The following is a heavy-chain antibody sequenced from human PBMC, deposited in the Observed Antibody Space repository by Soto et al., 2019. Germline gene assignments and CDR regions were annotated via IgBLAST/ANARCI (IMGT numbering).Heavy chain of an antibody. CDR3: ARDLAAADY. CDR1: GYIFINYY. CDR2: FNPMSGST. V-gene: IGHV1-46*04. Sequence: QVQLVQSGAEVKKPGASVKISCKTSGYIFINYYIHWVRQAPGQGLEWVALFNPMSGSTNYAQKLKGRVTVNSDTSKSTVYMELSSLISEDTAVYYCARDLAAADYWGQGTLVTVSS. D-gene: IGHD6-13*01. J-gene: IGHJ4*02.